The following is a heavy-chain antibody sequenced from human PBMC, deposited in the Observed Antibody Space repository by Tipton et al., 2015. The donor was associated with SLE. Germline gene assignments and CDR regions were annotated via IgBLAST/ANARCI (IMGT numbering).Heavy chain of an antibody. D-gene: IGHD2-21*01. CDR3: ARDATYSSNFDY. Sequence: QLVQSGPEVKKPGASVKVSCKASGYTFTSYGINWVRQAPGQGLEWVGWVSAYNGDTNYAQKLQGRVTMTTDTSKSTAYMELMSLRSDDTAVYYCARDATYSSNFDYWGQGTLVTVSS. CDR1: GYTFTSYG. J-gene: IGHJ4*02. V-gene: IGHV1-18*01. CDR2: VSAYNGDT.